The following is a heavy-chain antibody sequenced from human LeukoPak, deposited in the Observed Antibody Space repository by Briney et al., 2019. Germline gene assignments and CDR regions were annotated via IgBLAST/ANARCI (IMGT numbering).Heavy chain of an antibody. CDR3: ARDQQLDWFDP. J-gene: IGHJ5*02. V-gene: IGHV7-4-1*02. CDR1: GGTFSSYA. Sequence: ASVKVSCKASGGTFSSYAISWVRQAPGQGLEWMGWINTNTGNPTYTQGFTGRFVFSLDTSVSTAYLQISSLKAEDTAVYYCARDQQLDWFDPWGQGTLVTVSS. CDR2: INTNTGNP. D-gene: IGHD6-13*01.